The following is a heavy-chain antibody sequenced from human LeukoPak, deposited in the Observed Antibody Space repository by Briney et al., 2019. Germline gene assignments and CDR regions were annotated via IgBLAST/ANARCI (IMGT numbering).Heavy chain of an antibody. V-gene: IGHV4-34*01. J-gene: IGHJ4*02. D-gene: IGHD2-8*02. CDR2: INHSGST. CDR1: GGSFSGYY. CDR3: ARGPDWYIGGVRY. Sequence: SETLSLTCAVYGGSFSGYYWSWIRQPPGKGLEWIGEINHSGSTNYNPSLKSRVTISVDTSKNQFSLKLSSVTAADTAVYYCARGPDWYIGGVRYWGQGTLVTVSS.